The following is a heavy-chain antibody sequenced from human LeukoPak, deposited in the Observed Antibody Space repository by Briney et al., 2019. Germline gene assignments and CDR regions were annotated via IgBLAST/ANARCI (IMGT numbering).Heavy chain of an antibody. J-gene: IGHJ5*01. Sequence: SETLSLTCTVSGGSISNNAYYWGWIRQPPGKGLEWIGSIYYSGSTYYNPPLESRVTISIDTSNNQFSLRLNSVTAADTAVYHCARRVDSGWYDSWGQGTLVTVSS. D-gene: IGHD6-19*01. V-gene: IGHV4-39*01. CDR2: IYYSGST. CDR3: ARRVDSGWYDS. CDR1: GGSISNNAYY.